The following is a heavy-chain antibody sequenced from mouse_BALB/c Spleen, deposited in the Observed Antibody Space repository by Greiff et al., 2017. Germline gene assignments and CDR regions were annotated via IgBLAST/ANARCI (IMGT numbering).Heavy chain of an antibody. Sequence: VKLMESGPGLVAPSQSLSITCTVSGFSLSRYSVHWVRQPPGKGLEWLGMIWGGGSTDYNSALKSRLSIIKDNSKSQVFLKMNSLQTDDTAVYYCASYGYDDAMDYWGQGTSVTVSS. CDR3: ASYGYDDAMDY. CDR2: IWGGGST. CDR1: GFSLSRYS. V-gene: IGHV2-6-4*01. J-gene: IGHJ4*01. D-gene: IGHD2-2*01.